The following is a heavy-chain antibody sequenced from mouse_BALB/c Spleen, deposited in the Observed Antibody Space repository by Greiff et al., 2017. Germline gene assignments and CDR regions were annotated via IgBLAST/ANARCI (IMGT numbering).Heavy chain of an antibody. V-gene: IGHV3-8*02. Sequence: EVQLQQSGPSLVKPSQTLSLTCSVTGDSITSGYWNWIRKFPGNKLEYMGYISYSGSTYYNPSLKSRISITRDTSKNQYYLQLNSVTTEDTATYYCARYGYYGSSYWYFDVWGAGTTVTVSS. J-gene: IGHJ1*01. CDR3: ARYGYYGSSYWYFDV. D-gene: IGHD1-1*01. CDR1: GDSITSGY. CDR2: ISYSGST.